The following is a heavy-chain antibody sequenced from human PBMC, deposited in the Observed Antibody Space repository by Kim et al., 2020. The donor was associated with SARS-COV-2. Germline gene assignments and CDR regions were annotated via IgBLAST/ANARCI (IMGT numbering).Heavy chain of an antibody. Sequence: SETLSLTCTVSGDSISSRSYYWAWFRQPPGKGLEWIATTYYTGATYYNPSLQSRVTISVDTSKNQFSLNLRTVTATDTAVYYCARRGGIVNNDNYWGQGTLVTVTS. CDR1: GDSISSRSYY. CDR2: TYYTGAT. D-gene: IGHD1-1*01. V-gene: IGHV4-39*01. J-gene: IGHJ4*02. CDR3: ARRGGIVNNDNY.